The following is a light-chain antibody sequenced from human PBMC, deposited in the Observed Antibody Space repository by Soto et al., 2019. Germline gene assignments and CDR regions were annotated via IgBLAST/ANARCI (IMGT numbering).Light chain of an antibody. J-gene: IGKJ3*01. CDR2: DTS. CDR1: QDITTY. Sequence: DIQLTQSPSSLSASVGDRVTITCQASQDITTYLNWYQHKSGKAPKLLIYDTSNLQTGVPSRFSGSGSGTHFTFTISSLQPEDIGTYYCQKYDHLFTFGPGTTVDIK. CDR3: QKYDHLFT. V-gene: IGKV1-33*01.